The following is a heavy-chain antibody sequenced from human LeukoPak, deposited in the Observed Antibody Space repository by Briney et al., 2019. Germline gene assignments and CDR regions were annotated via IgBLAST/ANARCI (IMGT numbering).Heavy chain of an antibody. V-gene: IGHV4-30-4*01. Sequence: SETLYLTCTISGGSISSGDYYWSWIRQPPGKGLEWIAYMYYSGSTYYNPSLKSRVTMSADTSKNQLSLKLSSVTAADTAVYYCARPYYYDSRIDPWGQGILVTVSS. CDR3: ARPYYYDSRIDP. CDR2: MYYSGST. CDR1: GGSISSGDYY. J-gene: IGHJ5*02. D-gene: IGHD3-22*01.